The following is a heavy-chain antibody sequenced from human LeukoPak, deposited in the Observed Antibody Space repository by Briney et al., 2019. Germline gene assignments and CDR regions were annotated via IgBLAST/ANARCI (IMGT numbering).Heavy chain of an antibody. CDR2: ISPNSGGT. CDR3: AREAVAGQVPGY. V-gene: IGHV1-2*06. D-gene: IGHD6-19*01. CDR1: GYTFTAYY. Sequence: ASVKVSCKASGYTFTAYYIHWVRQAPGQGLEWMGRISPNSGGTNYAQKFQGRVTMTRDTSITTAYMELSRLTSDDTAVYYCAREAVAGQVPGYWGQGTLVTVSS. J-gene: IGHJ4*02.